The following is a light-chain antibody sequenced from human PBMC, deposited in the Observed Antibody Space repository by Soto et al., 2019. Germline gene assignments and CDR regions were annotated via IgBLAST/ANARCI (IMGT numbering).Light chain of an antibody. Sequence: EIVMTQSPATLSVSPGERATLSCRASQSVSNNLAWYQQKPGQAPRLLIYETSTRATGIPARFSGSGSGTEFTLTISSLQSEDFALYYCQQHKKWPPITFGQGTRLEIK. CDR1: QSVSNN. J-gene: IGKJ5*01. CDR2: ETS. V-gene: IGKV3-15*01. CDR3: QQHKKWPPIT.